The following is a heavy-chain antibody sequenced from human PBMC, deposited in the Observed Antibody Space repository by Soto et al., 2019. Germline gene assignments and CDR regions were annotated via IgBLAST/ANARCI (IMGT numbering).Heavy chain of an antibody. D-gene: IGHD3-22*01. J-gene: IGHJ4*02. CDR3: AKGRSRMIVGVMDY. CDR2: ITWNSGHI. V-gene: IGHV3-9*01. CDR1: GFNFDDSA. Sequence: GGSLRLSCVASGFNFDDSAMNWVRQVPGKGLEWVSGITWNSGHILYADSVKGRFTISRDNAKKSLYLERNSLRPEDTALYYCAKGRSRMIVGVMDYGGKGAPITVSS.